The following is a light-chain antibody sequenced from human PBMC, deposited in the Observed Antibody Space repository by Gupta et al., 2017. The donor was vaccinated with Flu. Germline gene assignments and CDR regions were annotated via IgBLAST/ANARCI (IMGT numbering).Light chain of an antibody. Sequence: QSVLTQPPSVSAAPGQKVTISCSGSSSNIEKYYVSWYQQFQGTAPRLLIYETNKRPSGTPDRFSGSKSGTSATLGITGLRTGDEADYYCGTWDDSLSAWVFGGGTKLTVL. V-gene: IGLV1-51*02. J-gene: IGLJ3*02. CDR2: ETN. CDR3: GTWDDSLSAWV. CDR1: SSNIEKYY.